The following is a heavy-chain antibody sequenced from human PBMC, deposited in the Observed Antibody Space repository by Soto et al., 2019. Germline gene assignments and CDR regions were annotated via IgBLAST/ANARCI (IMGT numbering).Heavy chain of an antibody. J-gene: IGHJ3*02. V-gene: IGHV3-30-3*01. CDR1: GFTFSSYA. D-gene: IGHD1-26*01. CDR2: ISYDGSNK. CDR3: ARGRKWEVLDAFEI. Sequence: GGSLRLSCAASGFTFSSYAMHWVRQAPGTGLEWGAVISYDGSNKYYADSVKGRVTLSRDNSKNTLYLQMNSLRAEDTAVYYCARGRKWEVLDAFEIWGQGTKVTVSS.